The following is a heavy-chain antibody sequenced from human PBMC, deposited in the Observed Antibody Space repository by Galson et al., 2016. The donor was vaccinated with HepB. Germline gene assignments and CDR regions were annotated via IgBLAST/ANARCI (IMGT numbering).Heavy chain of an antibody. Sequence: SLRLSCAASGLRFSSYGMHWVRQAPGKGLEWVAVISHDGRKKYYGDSVQGRFTISRDNSKNTLYLQMNSLRAEDTAVYYCVKAKLWFGELLLGDWGQGTLVIVSS. CDR3: VKAKLWFGELLLGD. CDR2: ISHDGRKK. V-gene: IGHV3-30*18. J-gene: IGHJ4*02. D-gene: IGHD3-10*01. CDR1: GLRFSSYG.